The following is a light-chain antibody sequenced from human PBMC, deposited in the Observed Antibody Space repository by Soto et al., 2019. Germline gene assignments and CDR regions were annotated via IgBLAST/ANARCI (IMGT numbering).Light chain of an antibody. CDR1: QSISRH. V-gene: IGKV1-39*01. Sequence: QMTQSPSSLFASVGDRVTITCRESQSISRHLNWYQQKVGQTPRLLIYAASTLQSEVPPSFRGSGSGTEFTLSISGLQREDCATYYFQQSHSAPLTFGGGTK. J-gene: IGKJ4*02. CDR2: AAS. CDR3: QQSHSAPLT.